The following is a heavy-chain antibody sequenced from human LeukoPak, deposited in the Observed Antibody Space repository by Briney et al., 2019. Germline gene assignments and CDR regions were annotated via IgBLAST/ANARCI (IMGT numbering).Heavy chain of an antibody. CDR1: GFSFSTYN. CDR2: ITYDSSYI. Sequence: PGGSLRLSRAASGFSFSTYNMNWVRQAPAQRLEGVSSITYDSSYIYYADSVKDRFNISRDNAKSSLYLQMGSLRAEDTAVYYCARDPYSGNYGAYYYYYMDVWGKGTTVTISS. V-gene: IGHV3-21*01. D-gene: IGHD1-26*01. CDR3: ARDPYSGNYGAYYYYYMDV. J-gene: IGHJ6*03.